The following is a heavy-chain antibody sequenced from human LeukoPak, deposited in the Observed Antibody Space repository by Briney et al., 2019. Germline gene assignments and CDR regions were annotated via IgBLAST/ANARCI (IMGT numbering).Heavy chain of an antibody. D-gene: IGHD3-10*01. J-gene: IGHJ4*02. CDR2: IDNRGST. Sequence: SETLSLTCTVSDGSFNFYFWHWIRQPPGKGLDWIGEIDNRGSTQYNPSLRSRVTISVDTSRNQFALELTSVTAADTAVYFCARDSHSGFQWGQGTLVTVSS. CDR3: ARDSHSGFQ. CDR1: DGSFNFYF. V-gene: IGHV4-34*01.